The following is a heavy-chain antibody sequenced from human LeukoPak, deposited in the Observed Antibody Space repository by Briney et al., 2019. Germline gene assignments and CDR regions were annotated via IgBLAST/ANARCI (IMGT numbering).Heavy chain of an antibody. CDR2: ISHDGNNK. Sequence: EGSLGLSCAASEFTFSTYTMHWVRQAPGKGLEWVALISHDGNNKYYADSVEDRFTISRDNSNNTLYLQMNSLRTEDTAVYYCARDKRYPDSSGYYYWGQGTLVTVSS. CDR3: ARDKRYPDSSGYYY. D-gene: IGHD3-22*01. CDR1: EFTFSTYT. J-gene: IGHJ4*02. V-gene: IGHV3-30-3*01.